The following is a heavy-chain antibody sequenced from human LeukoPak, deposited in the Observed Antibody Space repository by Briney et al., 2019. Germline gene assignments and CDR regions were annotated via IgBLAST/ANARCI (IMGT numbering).Heavy chain of an antibody. CDR3: ARHKSGIDWFDP. CDR1: GDSIRSSGFC. Sequence: SETLSLTCTLSGDSIRSSGFCWGWIRQPPGKGLECVGVICDTGNTYYNPSLKSRVTISVDTSKNQFSLRVTSVTAADTALYYCARHKSGIDWFDPWGQGTLVTVSS. CDR2: ICDTGNT. J-gene: IGHJ5*02. D-gene: IGHD1-14*01. V-gene: IGHV4-39*01.